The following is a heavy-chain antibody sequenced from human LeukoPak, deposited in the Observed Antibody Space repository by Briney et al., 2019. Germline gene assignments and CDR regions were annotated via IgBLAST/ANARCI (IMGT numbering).Heavy chain of an antibody. D-gene: IGHD2-15*01. CDR2: ITYDGYYK. CDR1: GFSLTSYG. V-gene: IGHV3-30*03. J-gene: IGHJ6*02. CDR3: ARFGGKDTRGYCSGGNCYYYYGMDV. Sequence: GTSLRLSCAASGFSLTSYGMHWVRQAPGKGLEWVALITYDGYYKYYSDSVKGRFTISSDTSKNTLYLQMNSLRAEDTAVYYCARFGGKDTRGYCSGGNCYYYYGMDVWGQGTTVTVSS.